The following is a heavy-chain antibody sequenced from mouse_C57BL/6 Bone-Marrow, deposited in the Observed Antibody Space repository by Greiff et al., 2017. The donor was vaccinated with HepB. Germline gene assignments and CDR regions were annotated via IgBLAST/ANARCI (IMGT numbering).Heavy chain of an antibody. D-gene: IGHD4-1*01. V-gene: IGHV5-17*01. Sequence: VQLMQSGGGLVKPGGSLKLSCAASGFTFSDYGMHWVRQAPEKGLEWVAYISSGSSTIYYADTVTGRFTISRDNANNTLFLQMNSLRSEDTAMYYCAELGPWFAYWGQGTLVTVSA. CDR3: AELGPWFAY. J-gene: IGHJ3*01. CDR1: GFTFSDYG. CDR2: ISSGSSTI.